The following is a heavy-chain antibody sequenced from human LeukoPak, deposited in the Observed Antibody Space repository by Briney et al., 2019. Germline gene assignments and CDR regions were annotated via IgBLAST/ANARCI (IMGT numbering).Heavy chain of an antibody. CDR1: GGSISSYY. CDR3: ARAPADYYYYGMDV. CDR2: VYSSGST. V-gene: IGHV4-59*01. Sequence: PSETLSLTCTVSGGSISSYYWSWIRQPPGKGLEWIGYVYSSGSTNYNPSLKSRVTISVDTSKSQFSLKLSSVTAADTAVYYCARAPADYYYYGMDVWGQGTTVTVSS. J-gene: IGHJ6*02.